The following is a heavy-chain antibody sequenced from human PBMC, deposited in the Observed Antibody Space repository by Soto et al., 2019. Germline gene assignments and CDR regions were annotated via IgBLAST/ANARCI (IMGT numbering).Heavy chain of an antibody. Sequence: GGSLRLSCAASGFTFSSYGMHWVRQAPGKGLEWVAVISYDGSNKYYADSVKGRFTISRDNSKNTLYLQMNSLRAEDTAVYYCAKGFSRELLDYWGQGTLVTVSS. J-gene: IGHJ4*02. CDR1: GFTFSSYG. CDR2: ISYDGSNK. D-gene: IGHD1-26*01. V-gene: IGHV3-30*18. CDR3: AKGFSRELLDY.